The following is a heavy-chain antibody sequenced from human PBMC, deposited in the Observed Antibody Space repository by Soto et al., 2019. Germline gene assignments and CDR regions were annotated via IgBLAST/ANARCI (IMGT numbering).Heavy chain of an antibody. CDR1: GLNFDDFA. J-gene: IGHJ6*02. CDR2: ITWNSRVL. V-gene: IGHV3-9*01. Sequence: PGGSLRLSCVGTGLNFDDFAMHWVRQAPGKGLEWVSGITWNSRVLAYADSVKGRFTISRDNARNSLYLQMDSLRDEDTALYYCAKDRREFSGFGELLKAAYYGMDVWGQGTTVTVSS. D-gene: IGHD3-10*01. CDR3: AKDRREFSGFGELLKAAYYGMDV.